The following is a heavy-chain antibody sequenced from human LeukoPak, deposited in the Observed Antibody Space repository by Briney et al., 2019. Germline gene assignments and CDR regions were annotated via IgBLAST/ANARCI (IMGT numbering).Heavy chain of an antibody. V-gene: IGHV1-2*02. Sequence: ASAKVSCKASGYTFTGYYIHWVRQAPGQGLEWMGWINPNSGGTRSAQKFQGRVTMTRDTSISTAYMELSTLKSDDTAVYYCARDLGGSNTKDAFDIWGQGTMVTVSS. CDR2: INPNSGGT. CDR1: GYTFTGYY. CDR3: ARDLGGSNTKDAFDI. D-gene: IGHD5-24*01. J-gene: IGHJ3*02.